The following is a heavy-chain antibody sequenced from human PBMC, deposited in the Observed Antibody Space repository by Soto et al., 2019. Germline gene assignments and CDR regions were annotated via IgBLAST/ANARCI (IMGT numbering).Heavy chain of an antibody. D-gene: IGHD5-18*01. Sequence: EVEVLESGGGLVQQGGSLRLSCAASGFTFSAYVMSWVRQAPGKGMEWVSSITSSGGGTYYADSVKGRFTVSRDNSKNTVYLQMNSLRDEDTAVYYCAKHTAAWGQGTLVTVSS. CDR1: GFTFSAYV. J-gene: IGHJ4*02. CDR2: ITSSGGGT. CDR3: AKHTAA. V-gene: IGHV3-23*01.